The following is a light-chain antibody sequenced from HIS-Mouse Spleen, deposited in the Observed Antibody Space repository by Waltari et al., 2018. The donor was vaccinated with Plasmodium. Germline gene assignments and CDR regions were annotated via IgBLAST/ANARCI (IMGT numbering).Light chain of an antibody. CDR3: YSTDSSGNHRV. CDR2: EDS. Sequence: SYELTQPPSVSVSPGQTARITCSGDALPTKYAYWYQQKSGQAPVLVIYEDSKRPSGIPEGISGTSSGTMATLTSSGAQVEDEADYYCYSTDSSGNHRVFGGGTKLTVL. V-gene: IGLV3-10*01. J-gene: IGLJ3*02. CDR1: ALPTKY.